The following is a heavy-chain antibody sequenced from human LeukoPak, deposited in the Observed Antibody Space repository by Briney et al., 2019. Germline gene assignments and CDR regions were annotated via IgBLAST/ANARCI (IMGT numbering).Heavy chain of an antibody. V-gene: IGHV3-48*02. CDR1: GFTFTTYS. CDR2: ISTSSSTI. Sequence: GGSLRLSCAASGFTFTTYSMNWVRQAPGKGLEWVSYISTSSSTIYYADSVKGRFAISRDNAKNSVYLQMNSLRDEDTAVYYCARVDNRIEVIYGSGVDYWGQGTLVTVSS. J-gene: IGHJ4*02. D-gene: IGHD3-10*01. CDR3: ARVDNRIEVIYGSGVDY.